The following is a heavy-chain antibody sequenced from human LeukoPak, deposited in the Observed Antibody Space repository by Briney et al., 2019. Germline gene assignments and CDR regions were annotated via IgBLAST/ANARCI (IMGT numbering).Heavy chain of an antibody. CDR2: IRYDGSIK. J-gene: IGHJ4*02. Sequence: GGSLRLSCAASGFTFSSFGMNWVRQAPGKGLEWVAFIRYDGSIKKYADSVKGRFTISRDNSKNTLYLQMNSMRAEDTAVYYCAIPSGRSDSSVFAYWGQGTMVTVSS. CDR3: AIPSGRSDSSVFAY. D-gene: IGHD1-26*01. CDR1: GFTFSSFG. V-gene: IGHV3-30*02.